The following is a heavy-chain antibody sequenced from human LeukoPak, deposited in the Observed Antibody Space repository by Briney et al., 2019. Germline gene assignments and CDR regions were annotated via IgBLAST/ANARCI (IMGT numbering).Heavy chain of an antibody. Sequence: SETLSLTCAVYGGSFSGYYWSWIRQPPGKRLEWIGEINHSGSTNYNPSFKSRVTISVDTSKNQFSLKLSSVTAADTAVYYCARGRRYFYFQHWGQGTLVTVSS. CDR1: GGSFSGYY. D-gene: IGHD3-9*01. V-gene: IGHV4-34*01. J-gene: IGHJ1*01. CDR2: INHSGST. CDR3: ARGRRYFYFQH.